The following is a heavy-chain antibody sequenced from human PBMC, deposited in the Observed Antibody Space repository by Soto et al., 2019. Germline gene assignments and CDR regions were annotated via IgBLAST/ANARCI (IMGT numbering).Heavy chain of an antibody. CDR3: AWLFNWIDMRWDYYYCMDD. CDR1: GYTFTSYG. Sequence: QVQLVQSGAEVKKPGASVKVSCKASGYTFTSYGISWVRQAPGQGLEWMGWVGAYNGNTNYAQELQGRVTMTTDTSTITAYLGLRSLRSDDTPVYCCAWLFNWIDMRWDYYYCMDDWGKGTTVTVSS. D-gene: IGHD1-1*01. J-gene: IGHJ6*03. CDR2: VGAYNGNT. V-gene: IGHV1-18*01.